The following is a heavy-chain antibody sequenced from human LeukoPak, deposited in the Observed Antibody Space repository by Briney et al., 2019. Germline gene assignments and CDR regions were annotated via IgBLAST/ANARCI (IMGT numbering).Heavy chain of an antibody. CDR3: ASSGGGYSGYDSYYYMDV. D-gene: IGHD5-12*01. V-gene: IGHV1-69*06. CDR2: IIPIFGTA. Sequence: ASVKVSCKASGGTFSSYAISWVRQAPGQGLEWMGGIIPIFGTANYAQKFQGRVTITADKSTSTAYMELSSLRSEDTAVYYCASSGGGYSGYDSYYYMDVWGKGTTVTISS. J-gene: IGHJ6*03. CDR1: GGTFSSYA.